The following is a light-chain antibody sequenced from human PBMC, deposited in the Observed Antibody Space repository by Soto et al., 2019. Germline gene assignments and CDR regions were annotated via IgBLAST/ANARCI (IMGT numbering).Light chain of an antibody. CDR2: DTS. CDR3: LHSYSGTSWV. Sequence: QAVVTQEPSLTVSPGGTVTLTCGSTTGAVTSSHYPYWFQQKPGQAPRTLIYDTSNKHSWTPARFSGSLLGGKAALTLAGAQTDDEADYYCLHSYSGTSWVFGGGTKLTVL. V-gene: IGLV7-46*01. CDR1: TGAVTSSHY. J-gene: IGLJ3*02.